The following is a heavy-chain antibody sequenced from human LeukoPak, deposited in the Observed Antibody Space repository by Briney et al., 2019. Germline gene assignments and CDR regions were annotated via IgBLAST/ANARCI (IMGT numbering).Heavy chain of an antibody. CDR2: INWNGGST. J-gene: IGHJ4*02. D-gene: IGHD3-22*01. CDR1: GFTFDDYG. CDR3: ARDLYYYDSSGYYYPGGSDY. Sequence: PGGSLRLSCAASGFTFDDYGMSWVRQAPGKGLEWVSGINWNGGSTGYADPVKGRFTISRDNAKNSLYLQMNSLRAEDTAVYYCARDLYYYDSSGYYYPGGSDYWGQGTLVTASS. V-gene: IGHV3-20*04.